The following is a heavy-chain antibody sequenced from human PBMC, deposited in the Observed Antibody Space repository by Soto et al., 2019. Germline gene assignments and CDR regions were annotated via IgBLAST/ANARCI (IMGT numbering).Heavy chain of an antibody. Sequence: GCLRLSCEVSGLTFNTSGMHLVLQAPGKGLEWLAVISYDGATQYYGDTVKGRFTISRDNSKNTLFLHMGRLRAEDTAMYYCATKDRVTNYLYYGMDVCGLGTTVTFSS. V-gene: IGHV3-30*03. CDR3: ATKDRVTNYLYYGMDV. J-gene: IGHJ6*02. D-gene: IGHD2-21*02. CDR1: GLTFNTSG. CDR2: ISYDGATQ.